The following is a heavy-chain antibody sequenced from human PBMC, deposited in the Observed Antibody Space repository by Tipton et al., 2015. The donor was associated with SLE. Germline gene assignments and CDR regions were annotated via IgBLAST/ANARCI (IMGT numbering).Heavy chain of an antibody. CDR3: ARKAVVPAPIRDYYGMDV. D-gene: IGHD2-2*01. J-gene: IGHJ6*02. CDR2: INSDGSST. Sequence: SLRLSCAASGFTFSSYWMHWVRQAPGKGLVWVSRINSDGSSTRYADSEKGRFTISRDNAKNTRYLQMNSLRAEDTAVYYCARKAVVPAPIRDYYGMDVWGQGTTVTVSS. V-gene: IGHV3-74*01. CDR1: GFTFSSYW.